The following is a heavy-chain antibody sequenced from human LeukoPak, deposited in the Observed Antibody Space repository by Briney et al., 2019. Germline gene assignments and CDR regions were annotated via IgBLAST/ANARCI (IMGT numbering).Heavy chain of an antibody. Sequence: GGSLGLSCAASGFPFSNAWMSWVRQAPGKGLEWVSRSKSRGDGGITDYAAPVKGRFTISRDDSKNTLYLQMHSLKTEDTAVYYCTAGDLDAFDVWGQGTMVIVSS. V-gene: IGHV3-15*01. J-gene: IGHJ3*01. CDR2: SKSRGDGGIT. CDR3: TAGDLDAFDV. CDR1: GFPFSNAW. D-gene: IGHD7-27*01.